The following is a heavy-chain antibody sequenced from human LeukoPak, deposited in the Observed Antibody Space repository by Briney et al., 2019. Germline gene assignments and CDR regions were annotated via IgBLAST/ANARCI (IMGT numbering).Heavy chain of an antibody. J-gene: IGHJ5*02. CDR2: ISYDGSNK. D-gene: IGHD2-15*01. V-gene: IGHV3-30-3*01. Sequence: PGRSLRLSCAASGFTFSSYAMHWVRQAPGKGLEWVAVISYDGSNKYYADSVKGRFTISRDNSKNTLYLQMNSLRAEDTAVYYCARSGIVVVVDLHRFDPWGQGTLVIVSS. CDR1: GFTFSSYA. CDR3: ARSGIVVVVDLHRFDP.